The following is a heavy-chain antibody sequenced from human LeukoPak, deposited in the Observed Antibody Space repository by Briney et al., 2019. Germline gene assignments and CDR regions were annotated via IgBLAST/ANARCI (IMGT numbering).Heavy chain of an antibody. J-gene: IGHJ4*02. CDR3: ARAGGYSGYGSFDY. V-gene: IGHV4-59*08. Sequence: PSETLSLTCTVSGGSIRSYYWSWIRQPPGKGLEWIGYIYYIGGTNYNPSLKSRVTLSADTSKNQVSLKLNSVTAADTAVYFCARAGGYSGYGSFDYWGQGILVPVSS. CDR2: IYYIGGT. CDR1: GGSIRSYY. D-gene: IGHD5-12*01.